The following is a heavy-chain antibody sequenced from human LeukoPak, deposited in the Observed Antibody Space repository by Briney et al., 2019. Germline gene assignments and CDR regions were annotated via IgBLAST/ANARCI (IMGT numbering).Heavy chain of an antibody. CDR3: AGVYCSGGSCPERGMDV. Sequence: SETVSLTCAVYDGSFSGSYWSWIRQPPGKGLEWIGEINHSGSTNYNSSLKSRVTISVDTSKNQFSLKLSSVTAADTAVYYCAGVYCSGGSCPERGMDVWGKGTTVTVSS. CDR2: INHSGST. V-gene: IGHV4-34*01. D-gene: IGHD2-15*01. CDR1: DGSFSGSY. J-gene: IGHJ6*04.